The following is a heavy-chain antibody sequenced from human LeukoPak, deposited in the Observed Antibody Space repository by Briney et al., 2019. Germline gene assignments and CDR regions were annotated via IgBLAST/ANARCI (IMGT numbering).Heavy chain of an antibody. J-gene: IGHJ4*02. D-gene: IGHD3/OR15-3a*01. Sequence: ASVKVSCKASGYTFTGKFIHWVRQAPGQGLEWMGWIDPNSGGTDYAQKFRGRVTMTRDTSTSTAYMGLSSLISDDTAVYYCARDREGLAYFDYWGQGTLVTVSS. CDR3: ARDREGLAYFDY. V-gene: IGHV1-2*02. CDR2: IDPNSGGT. CDR1: GYTFTGKF.